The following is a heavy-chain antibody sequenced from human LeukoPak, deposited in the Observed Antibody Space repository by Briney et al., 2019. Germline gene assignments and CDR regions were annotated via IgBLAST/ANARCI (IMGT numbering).Heavy chain of an antibody. J-gene: IGHJ4*02. CDR2: LISSGATT. V-gene: IGHV3-23*01. CDR1: GFSFSNYA. D-gene: IGHD5-18*01. Sequence: GGSLRLSCAASGFSFSNYAMRWVRQAPGKGLEWVSSLISSGATTYYADSVKGRFTISRDNSKNTVHLQMDSLRAEDSAVYYCAKNAGYSYGLYYFDYWGQGTLVTVSS. CDR3: AKNAGYSYGLYYFDY.